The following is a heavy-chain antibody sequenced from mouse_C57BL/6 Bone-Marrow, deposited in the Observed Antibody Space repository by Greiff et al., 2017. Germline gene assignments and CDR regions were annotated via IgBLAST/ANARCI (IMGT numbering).Heavy chain of an antibody. CDR2: FYPGSGSI. CDR3: ARHEGLSIYYGYDADFAY. D-gene: IGHD2-2*01. Sequence: VQLQQSGAELVKPGASVKLSCKASGYTFTEYTIHWVKQRSGQGLEWIGWFYPGSGSIKYNEKFKDKATLTADKSSSTVYMELSRLTSEDSAVYCCARHEGLSIYYGYDADFAYWGQGTLVTVSA. CDR1: GYTFTEYT. V-gene: IGHV1-62-2*01. J-gene: IGHJ3*01.